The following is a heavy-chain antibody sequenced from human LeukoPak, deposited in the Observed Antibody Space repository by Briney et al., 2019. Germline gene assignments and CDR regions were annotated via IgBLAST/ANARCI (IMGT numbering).Heavy chain of an antibody. CDR3: ARGPWGLATVTDRYYFDY. J-gene: IGHJ4*02. CDR1: GGSFSGYY. D-gene: IGHD4-11*01. V-gene: IGHV4-34*01. CDR2: INHSGST. Sequence: PSETLSLTCAVYGGSFSGYYWSWIRQPPGKGLEWIGEINHSGSTNYNPSLKSRVTISVDTSKNQFSLKLSSVTAADTAVYYCARGPWGLATVTDRYYFDYWGQGTLVTVSS.